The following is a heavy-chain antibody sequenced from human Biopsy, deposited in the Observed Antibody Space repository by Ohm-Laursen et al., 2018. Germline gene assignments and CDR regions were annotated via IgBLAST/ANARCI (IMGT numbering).Heavy chain of an antibody. D-gene: IGHD1-1*01. J-gene: IGHJ4*02. V-gene: IGHV1-18*01. CDR1: GYTFISYG. CDR3: AADINVWNVNY. CDR2: INPYNDDT. Sequence: SSVKVSCNASGYTFISYGISWVRQAPGQGLEWMGWINPYNDDTHYAQKFQGRVTMTEDTSTDTAYMELSSLRSEDTAVYYCAADINVWNVNYWGQGTQVTVSS.